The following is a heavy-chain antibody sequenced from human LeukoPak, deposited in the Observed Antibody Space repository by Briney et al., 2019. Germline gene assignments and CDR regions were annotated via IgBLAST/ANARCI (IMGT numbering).Heavy chain of an antibody. V-gene: IGHV5-51*01. CDR1: GYNFNTNW. D-gene: IGHD6-19*01. CDR2: IYPGDSDT. J-gene: IGHJ4*02. Sequence: GESLKISCKGSGYNFNTNWIAWVRQMAGKGLEWMGSIYPGDSDTRYSPSFQGQVTISADKSINTAYLQWSSLKASDTAMYYCARVTSGNGWYIDYWGQGTLVIVSS. CDR3: ARVTSGNGWYIDY.